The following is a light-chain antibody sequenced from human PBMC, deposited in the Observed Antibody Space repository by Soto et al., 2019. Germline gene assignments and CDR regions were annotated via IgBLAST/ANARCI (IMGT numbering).Light chain of an antibody. J-gene: IGKJ1*01. Sequence: ESVLTQSPGALPLSPVERASLSCSGSQIVYGRQLAWYQHKPGQAPRLLMYGVSSRATGIPDRFTGSGSGADFTLTISRLEPEDFAVYYCQVYGPSPPITFGQGTKVDIK. V-gene: IGKV3-20*01. CDR1: QIVYGRQ. CDR2: GVS. CDR3: QVYGPSPPIT.